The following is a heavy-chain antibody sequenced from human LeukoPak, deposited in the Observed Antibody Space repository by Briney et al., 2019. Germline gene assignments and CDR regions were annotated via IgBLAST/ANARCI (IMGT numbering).Heavy chain of an antibody. CDR2: INPSGGST. V-gene: IGHV1-46*01. J-gene: IGHJ1*01. CDR3: ARGVFGELEKLMSQH. CDR1: GYTFTGYY. Sequence: ASVKVSCKASGYTFTGYYIHWVRQAPGQGLEWMGIINPSGGSTSYPQKFQDRVTMTRDTSTSTVYMELSSLKSDDTAIYYCARGVFGELEKLMSQHWGQGTLVTVSS. D-gene: IGHD3-10*02.